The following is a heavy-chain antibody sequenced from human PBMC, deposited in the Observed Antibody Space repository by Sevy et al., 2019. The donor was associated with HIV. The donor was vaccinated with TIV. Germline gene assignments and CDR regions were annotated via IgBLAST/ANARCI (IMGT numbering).Heavy chain of an antibody. J-gene: IGHJ4*02. V-gene: IGHV1-69*10. Sequence: ASVKVSYMASGGSLTNYGMNWVRQAPGQGLDWMGGIIPRPGIANYAPNFRDRVTISADTSTNTVYLELRRLKSEDTGVYFCATVRPCGGDCYFFDSWDQGTLVTVSS. CDR1: GGSLTNYG. CDR3: ATVRPCGGDCYFFDS. D-gene: IGHD2-21*02. CDR2: IIPRPGIA.